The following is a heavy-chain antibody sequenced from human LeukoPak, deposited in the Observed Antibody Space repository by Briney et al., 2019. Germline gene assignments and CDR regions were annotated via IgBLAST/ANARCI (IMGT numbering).Heavy chain of an antibody. V-gene: IGHV3-7*01. CDR1: GFTFSDYW. CDR2: IKQDGSDK. D-gene: IGHD5-18*01. CDR3: ARGEFAWIQGSYGMNV. J-gene: IGHJ6*02. Sequence: PGGSLRLSCTASGFTFSDYWMSWVRQAPGKGPEWVANIKQDGSDKYYVDSVKGRFTISRDNAKNALYLQVNSLGPEDTAVYYCARGEFAWIQGSYGMNVWGQGTTVTVSS.